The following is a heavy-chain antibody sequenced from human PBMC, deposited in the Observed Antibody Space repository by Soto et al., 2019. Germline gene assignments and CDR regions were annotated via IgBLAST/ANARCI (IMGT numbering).Heavy chain of an antibody. CDR2: ISNDGRVQ. CDR3: ARDIWSGDYRWFDS. D-gene: IGHD3-3*01. J-gene: IGHJ5*01. V-gene: IGHV3-30*03. CDR1: LNSLNIHG. Sequence: QVQLVESGGGVVQPGTSLRLSCTSSLNSLNIHGIQWVRQAPAKGLEWVAFISNDGRVQYYADSVKGRFTISRDYSKDAVYLQMNSLRNDETAVYYCARDIWSGDYRWFDSWGPGTLVTVSS.